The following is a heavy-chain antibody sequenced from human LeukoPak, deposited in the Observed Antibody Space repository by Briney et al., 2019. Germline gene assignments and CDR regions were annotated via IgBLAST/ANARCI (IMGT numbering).Heavy chain of an antibody. J-gene: IGHJ5*02. V-gene: IGHV4-4*02. CDR1: GGSISSDNW. CDR3: ARGPLIPAAIDCWFDP. Sequence: PSGTLSLTCAVSGGSISSDNWWSWVRQPPGKGLEWIGEIYHSGSTNYNPSLKSRVTISIDKSKNQLSLKLSSVTAADTAMYYCARGPLIPAAIDCWFDPWGQGTRVTVSS. CDR2: IYHSGST. D-gene: IGHD2-2*01.